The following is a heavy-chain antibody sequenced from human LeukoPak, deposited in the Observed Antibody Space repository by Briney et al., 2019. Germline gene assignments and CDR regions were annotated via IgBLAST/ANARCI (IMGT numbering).Heavy chain of an antibody. CDR3: ARLHGSGSYSHDY. CDR2: IAHSGTT. V-gene: IGHV4-59*08. D-gene: IGHD3-10*01. Sequence: SETLSLTCIVSGGSISRYSWNWIRQSPGKGLEWVGYIAHSGTTSYKSSLKSRVTISVDTSKNQFSLKLSSVTAADTAVYYCARLHGSGSYSHDYWGQGTLVTVSS. CDR1: GGSISRYS. J-gene: IGHJ4*02.